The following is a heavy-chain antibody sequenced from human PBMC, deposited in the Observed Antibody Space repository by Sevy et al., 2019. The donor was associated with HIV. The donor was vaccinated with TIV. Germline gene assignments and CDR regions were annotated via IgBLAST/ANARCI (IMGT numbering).Heavy chain of an antibody. CDR3: ARDPRMYGDYLLAYFDY. Sequence: GGSLRLSCAASGFTPSTYGMHWVRQAPGKGLEWVAVIGYDGSNKYYADSVRGRFTNSRDNSKNTLFLQMDSLRGEDTAVYYCARDPRMYGDYLLAYFDYWGQGTLVTVSS. CDR1: GFTPSTYG. J-gene: IGHJ4*02. D-gene: IGHD2-8*01. CDR2: IGYDGSNK. V-gene: IGHV3-33*01.